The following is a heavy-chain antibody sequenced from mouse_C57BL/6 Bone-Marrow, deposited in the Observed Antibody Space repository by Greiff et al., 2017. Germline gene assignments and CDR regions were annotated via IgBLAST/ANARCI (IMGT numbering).Heavy chain of an antibody. CDR3: ARPDYYGSSPWFAY. V-gene: IGHV5-6*01. D-gene: IGHD1-1*01. CDR1: GFTFSSYG. Sequence: DVQLVESGGDLVKPGGSLKLSCAASGFTFSSYGMSWVRQTPDKRLEWVATISSGGSYTYYPDSVKGRFTISRDNAKNTLYLQMSSLKSEDTAMYYCARPDYYGSSPWFAYWGQGTLVTVSA. CDR2: ISSGGSYT. J-gene: IGHJ3*01.